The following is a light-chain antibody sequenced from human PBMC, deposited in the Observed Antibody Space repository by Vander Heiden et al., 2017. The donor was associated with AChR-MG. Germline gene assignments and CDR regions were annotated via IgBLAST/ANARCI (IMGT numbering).Light chain of an antibody. CDR1: QSISTF. Sequence: DIQMTPSPSPLSASVGDRVTITCRASQSISTFLNWYQQKPGKAPKLLIYAASSLRSGVPSRFSGSGYGTDFTLTISSRQPEDFAPYYCQQTDSTLTLTFGGGTKVDIK. J-gene: IGKJ4*01. CDR3: QQTDSTLTLT. CDR2: AAS. V-gene: IGKV1-39*01.